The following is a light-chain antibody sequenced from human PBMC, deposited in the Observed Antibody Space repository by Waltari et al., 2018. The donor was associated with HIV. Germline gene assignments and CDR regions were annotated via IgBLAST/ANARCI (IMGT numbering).Light chain of an antibody. V-gene: IGLV2-14*03. CDR3: ASFTGDHTLL. CDR1: DSDFGLYHF. Sequence: SAVTQPASVSGLPGQSITISCPGDDSDFGLYHFVSWYQQHPGTLPRLILYDVDSRASGISHRFSGSMSGHTASLNISGLRAEDEADYYCASFTGDHTLLFGGGTKVTVL. J-gene: IGLJ2*01. CDR2: DVD.